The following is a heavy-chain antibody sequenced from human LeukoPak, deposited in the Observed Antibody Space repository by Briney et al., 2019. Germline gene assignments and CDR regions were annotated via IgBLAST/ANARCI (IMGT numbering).Heavy chain of an antibody. CDR1: GFTFSSYS. CDR2: ISSSSSYI. D-gene: IGHD3-3*01. J-gene: IGHJ4*02. V-gene: IGHV3-21*01. CDR3: ARDMGRYDFWSGYPYHFDY. Sequence: GGSLRLSCAASGFTFSSYSMNWVRQAPGKGLEWVSSISSSSSYIYYADSVKGRFTISRDNAKSSLYLQMNSLRAEDTAVYYCARDMGRYDFWSGYPYHFDYWGQGTLVTVSS.